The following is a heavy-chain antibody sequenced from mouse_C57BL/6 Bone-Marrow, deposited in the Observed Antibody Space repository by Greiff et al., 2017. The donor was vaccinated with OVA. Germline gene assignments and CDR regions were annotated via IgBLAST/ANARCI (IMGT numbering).Heavy chain of an antibody. J-gene: IGHJ2*01. Sequence: VQVVESGAELVRPGTSVKVSCKASGYAFTNYLIEWVKQRPGQGLEWIGVINPGSGGTNYNEKFKGKATLTADKSSSTAYMQLSSLTSEDSAVDFCARPAGDAYCWGDWGQGTTLTVSS. CDR1: GYAFTNYL. CDR2: INPGSGGT. D-gene: IGHD2-3*01. CDR3: ARPAGDAYCWGD. V-gene: IGHV1-54*01.